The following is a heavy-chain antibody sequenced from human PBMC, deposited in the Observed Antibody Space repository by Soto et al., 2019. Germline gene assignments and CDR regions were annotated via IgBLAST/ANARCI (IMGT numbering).Heavy chain of an antibody. Sequence: PSETLSLTCAVYGGSFSGYYWSWIRQRPGKGLEWIGDINHSGSTNYNPSLKSRVTISVDTSKNQFSLKLSSVTAADTAVYYCARKRYNWNYFGFDPWGQGTLVTVSS. CDR1: GGSFSGYY. CDR3: ARKRYNWNYFGFDP. V-gene: IGHV4-34*01. CDR2: INHSGST. J-gene: IGHJ5*02. D-gene: IGHD1-7*01.